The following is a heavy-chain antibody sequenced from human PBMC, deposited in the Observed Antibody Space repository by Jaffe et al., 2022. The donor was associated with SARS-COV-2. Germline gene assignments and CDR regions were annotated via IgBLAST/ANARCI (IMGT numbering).Heavy chain of an antibody. J-gene: IGHJ6*02. D-gene: IGHD2-2*02. Sequence: EVQLLESGGGLVQPGGSLRLSCAASGFTFSSYAMSWVRQAPGKGLEWVSAISGSGGSTYYADSVKGRFTISRDNSKNTLYLQMNSLRAEDTAVYYCAKDPLYQNQLSIDDGMDVWGQGTTVTVSS. CDR2: ISGSGGST. CDR1: GFTFSSYA. V-gene: IGHV3-23*01. CDR3: AKDPLYQNQLSIDDGMDV.